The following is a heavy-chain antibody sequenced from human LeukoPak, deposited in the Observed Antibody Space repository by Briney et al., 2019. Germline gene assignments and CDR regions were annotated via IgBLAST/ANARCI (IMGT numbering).Heavy chain of an antibody. J-gene: IGHJ4*02. V-gene: IGHV3-23*01. D-gene: IGHD1-1*01. CDR2: ISGSGGST. Sequence: GGSLRLSCAASGFTFSNYAMSWVRQAPGKGLEWVSAISGSGGSTYYADSVKGRFTISRDNSKNTLYLQMNSLRAEDTAVCYCAKPYNWNDETYFDYWGQGTLVTVSS. CDR3: AKPYNWNDETYFDY. CDR1: GFTFSNYA.